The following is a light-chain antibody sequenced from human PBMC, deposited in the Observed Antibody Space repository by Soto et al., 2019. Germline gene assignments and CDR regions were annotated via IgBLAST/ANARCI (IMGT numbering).Light chain of an antibody. J-gene: IGLJ2*01. V-gene: IGLV4-60*02. CDR3: ETWDTNVVV. CDR1: SGRSTYI. Sequence: QSVLTQSSSASASLGSSVKLTCTLSSGRSTYIIAWHQQQPGKAPRYLMKLEGSGSYNKGSGIPDRFSGSSSGADRYLTISNLQFEDEADYYCETWDTNVVVFSGGTQLTVL. CDR2: LEGSGSY.